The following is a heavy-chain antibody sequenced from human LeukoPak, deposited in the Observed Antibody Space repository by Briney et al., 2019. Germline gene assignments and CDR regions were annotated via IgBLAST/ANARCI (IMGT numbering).Heavy chain of an antibody. Sequence: GGSLRLSCAASGFTFSGSAMHWVRQASGKGLEWVGRVRSKANSYATAYAASVRGRFTISRDDSKNTAYLQMNSLKTEDTAVYYCTAVGATGGYWGQGTLVTVSS. J-gene: IGHJ4*02. CDR1: GFTFSGSA. CDR2: VRSKANSYAT. V-gene: IGHV3-73*01. CDR3: TAVGATGGY. D-gene: IGHD1-26*01.